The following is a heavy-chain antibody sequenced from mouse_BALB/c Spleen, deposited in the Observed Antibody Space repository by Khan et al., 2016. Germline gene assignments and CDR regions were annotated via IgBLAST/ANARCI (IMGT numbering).Heavy chain of an antibody. V-gene: IGHV3-2*02. CDR1: GYSITSDYA. Sequence: EVQLQESGPGLVKPSQSLSLTCTVTGYSITSDYAWNWIRQFPGNKLEWMGYISYSGSTSYNPSLKSRISITRDTSNNQFFLQLNSVTSGDTATYYCAISDYGSKDAMDYWGQGTSVTVSS. CDR2: ISYSGST. J-gene: IGHJ4*01. CDR3: AISDYGSKDAMDY. D-gene: IGHD1-1*01.